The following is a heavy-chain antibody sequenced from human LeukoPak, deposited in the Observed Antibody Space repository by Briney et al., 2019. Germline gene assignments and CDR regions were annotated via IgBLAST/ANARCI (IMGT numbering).Heavy chain of an antibody. V-gene: IGHV3-23*01. CDR3: AKVRSGSYPFDY. D-gene: IGHD3-10*01. CDR2: ITGSGGNT. J-gene: IGHJ4*02. Sequence: GGSLRLSCAASGFTFSSYAMSWVRQAPGKGLEWVSGITGSGGNTHYAESVKGRFTISRDNSKNTLYLQMNSLRAEDTAVYYCAKVRSGSYPFDYWGQGTLVTVSS. CDR1: GFTFSSYA.